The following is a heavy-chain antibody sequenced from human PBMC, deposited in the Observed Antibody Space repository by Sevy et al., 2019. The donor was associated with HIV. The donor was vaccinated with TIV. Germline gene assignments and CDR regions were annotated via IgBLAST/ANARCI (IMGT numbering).Heavy chain of an antibody. CDR2: IWFDGSNT. J-gene: IGHJ4*02. V-gene: IGHV3-33*01. Sequence: GGSLRLSCAASGFTFSTYGMHWVRQAPGKVLEWVALIWFDGSNTYCADSVKGRFTISRDIAKNTLHLQMNSLRAEDTAVYYCARDLEFYDYGDYGPAFMPDYWGQGTLVTVSS. D-gene: IGHD4-17*01. CDR1: GFTFSTYG. CDR3: ARDLEFYDYGDYGPAFMPDY.